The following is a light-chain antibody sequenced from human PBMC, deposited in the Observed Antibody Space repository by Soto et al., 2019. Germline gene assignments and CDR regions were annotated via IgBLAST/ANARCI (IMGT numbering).Light chain of an antibody. CDR1: QSISSW. Sequence: DIQMTQSPATLSSSVLERFSITCRASQSISSWLAWYQQKPGKAPKLLIYQASTLESGVPSNFSGSGSGTEFTLTISSLQPEDFATYYCQQYNSYPWTFGQGTKVDIK. CDR3: QQYNSYPWT. CDR2: QAS. J-gene: IGKJ1*01. V-gene: IGKV1-5*03.